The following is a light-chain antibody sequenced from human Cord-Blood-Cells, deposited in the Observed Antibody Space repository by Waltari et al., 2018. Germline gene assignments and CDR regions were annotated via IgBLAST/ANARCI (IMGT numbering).Light chain of an antibody. CDR1: QSISSW. CDR3: QQYNSYSQT. CDR2: DAS. J-gene: IGKJ1*01. Sequence: DIQMTQSPSTLSASVGDRVTITCRASQSISSWLAWYQQKPGKAPKLLIYDASSLESVVPSMFSGSGSGTEFTLTISSLQPDDFATYYCQQYNSYSQTFGQGTKVEIK. V-gene: IGKV1-5*01.